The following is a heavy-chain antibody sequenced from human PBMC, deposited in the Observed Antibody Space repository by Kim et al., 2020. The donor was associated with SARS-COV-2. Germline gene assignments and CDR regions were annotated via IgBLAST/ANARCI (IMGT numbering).Heavy chain of an antibody. V-gene: IGHV1-3*01. J-gene: IGHJ3*01. CDR3: AREGHEGGYLT. Sequence: NTRHSQSLQGRVTITRDTSANSAYMGLKSLRSEDTAIYYCAREGHEGGYLTWGQGTMVTVSS. D-gene: IGHD3-22*01. CDR2: NT.